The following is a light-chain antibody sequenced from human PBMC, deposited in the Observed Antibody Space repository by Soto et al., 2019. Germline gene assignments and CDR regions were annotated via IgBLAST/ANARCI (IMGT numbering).Light chain of an antibody. Sequence: DIQMTQSPSTLSASVGDRVTITCRASQSINGWLAWYQQNPGKAPKLLIYKASSLQSGVPSRFSGGGSGTEFTLPINSLQPDDFATYYCQQYNHWYTFGQGTKLEIK. J-gene: IGKJ2*01. V-gene: IGKV1-5*03. CDR2: KAS. CDR1: QSINGW. CDR3: QQYNHWYT.